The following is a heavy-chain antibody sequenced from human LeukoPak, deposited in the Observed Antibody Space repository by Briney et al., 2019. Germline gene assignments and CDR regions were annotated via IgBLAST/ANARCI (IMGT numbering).Heavy chain of an antibody. J-gene: IGHJ4*02. CDR3: ARDLLWFGAVDY. CDR1: GYTLTRYY. Sequence: ASVTVPRQASGYTLTRYYMHWVRQAPGQGVEWMGWINPNSGGTNYAQKFQGRGTMTRDTSISTAYMELSRLRSDDTAVYYCARDLLWFGAVDYWGQGTLVTVSS. V-gene: IGHV1-2*02. CDR2: INPNSGGT. D-gene: IGHD3-10*01.